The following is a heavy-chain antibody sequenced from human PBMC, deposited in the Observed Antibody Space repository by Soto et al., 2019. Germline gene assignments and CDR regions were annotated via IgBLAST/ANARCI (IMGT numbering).Heavy chain of an antibody. D-gene: IGHD4-17*01. J-gene: IGHJ4*02. CDR1: GGSISSYY. V-gene: IGHV4-59*08. CDR3: AGSGDYVEIPGY. Sequence: SETLSLTCTVSGGSISSYYWSWIRQPPGKGLEWIGYIYYSGSTNYNPSLKSRVTISVDTSKNQFSLKLSSVTAADTAVYYCAGSGDYVEIPGYWGQGTLVTVSS. CDR2: IYYSGST.